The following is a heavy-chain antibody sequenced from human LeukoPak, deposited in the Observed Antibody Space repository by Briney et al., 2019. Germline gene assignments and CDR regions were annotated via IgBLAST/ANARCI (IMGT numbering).Heavy chain of an antibody. V-gene: IGHV3-23*01. CDR3: AKDRSIAAAGRNYYYGMDV. CDR1: GFTFSSYA. Sequence: GGSLRLSCAAPGFTFSSYAMSWVRQAPGKGLEWVSAISGSGGSTYYADSVKGRFTISRDNSKNTLYLQMNSLRVEDTAVYYCAKDRSIAAAGRNYYYGMDVWGKGTTVTVSS. D-gene: IGHD6-13*01. CDR2: ISGSGGST. J-gene: IGHJ6*04.